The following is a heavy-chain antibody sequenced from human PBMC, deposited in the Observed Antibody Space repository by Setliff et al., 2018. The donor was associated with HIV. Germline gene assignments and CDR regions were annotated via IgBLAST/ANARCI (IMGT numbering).Heavy chain of an antibody. CDR3: ATHRGYSGSYLRDY. V-gene: IGHV1-24*01. CDR2: FEPEKSEK. CDR1: GHTLTELS. J-gene: IGHJ4*02. Sequence: ASVKVSCKGSGHTLTELSMHWVRQAPGKGLEWMGGFEPEKSEKIYAQKLQGRVTMTEDTSTDTAYMELRSLRSEDTAVYYCATHRGYSGSYLRDYWGQGTLVTVSS. D-gene: IGHD1-26*01.